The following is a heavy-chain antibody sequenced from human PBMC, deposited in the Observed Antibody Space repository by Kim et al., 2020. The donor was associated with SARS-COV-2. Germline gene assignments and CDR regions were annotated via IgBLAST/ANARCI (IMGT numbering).Heavy chain of an antibody. CDR1: GGTFSSYT. V-gene: IGHV1-69*04. Sequence: SVKVSCKASGGTFSSYTISWVRQAPGQGLEWMGRIIPILGIANYAQKFQGRVTITADKSTSTAYMELSSLRSEDTAAYYCARDIVVVPPVAFDIWGQATMVTVSS. CDR2: IIPILGIA. J-gene: IGHJ3*02. CDR3: ARDIVVVPPVAFDI. D-gene: IGHD2-2*01.